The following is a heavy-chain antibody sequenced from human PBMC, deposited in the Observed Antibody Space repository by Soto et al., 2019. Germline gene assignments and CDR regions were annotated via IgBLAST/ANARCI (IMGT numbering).Heavy chain of an antibody. CDR1: VFSFSNAW. CDR3: SFQESTPVTTFEY. D-gene: IGHD4-17*01. V-gene: IGHV3-15*01. Sequence: VGSLRLSCASSVFSFSNAWMSCVRHSPGKGLEWVGRIRSKIDGGTTDYAAPVKGRFTISRDDSKNTLYLQMNSLKTDDTAVYYCSFQESTPVTTFEYGGQGNLVTV. J-gene: IGHJ4*02. CDR2: IRSKIDGGTT.